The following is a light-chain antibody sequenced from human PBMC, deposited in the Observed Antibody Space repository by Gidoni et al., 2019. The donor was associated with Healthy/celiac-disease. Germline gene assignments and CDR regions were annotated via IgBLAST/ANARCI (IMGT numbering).Light chain of an antibody. V-gene: IGLV2-23*01. CDR1: SSDVGGYNL. CDR2: EGS. Sequence: QTALTQPAFVSGSPGQSITLACTGTSSDVGGYNLVSWYQQHPGNAPKLMIYEGSKRPSGVSNRFSGSKSGNTASLTISGLQAEDEADYYCCSYAGSSTLFGGGTKLTVL. J-gene: IGLJ2*01. CDR3: CSYAGSSTL.